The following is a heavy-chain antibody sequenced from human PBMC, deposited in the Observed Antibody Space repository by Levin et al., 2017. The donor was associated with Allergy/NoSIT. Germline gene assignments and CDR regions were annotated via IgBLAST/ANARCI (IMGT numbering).Heavy chain of an antibody. CDR1: GFTFPSFW. V-gene: IGHV3-7*01. CDR2: IKQDGSET. D-gene: IGHD3-16*02. J-gene: IGHJ6*02. CDR3: AREEGWGYHFGMDV. Sequence: LSLTCAASGFTFPSFWMTWVRQAPGKGLEWVANIKQDGSETYYVDSVKGRFTISRDSAKNSVYLQMNSLRVDDTAVYYCAREEGWGYHFGMDVWGQGTTVTVSS.